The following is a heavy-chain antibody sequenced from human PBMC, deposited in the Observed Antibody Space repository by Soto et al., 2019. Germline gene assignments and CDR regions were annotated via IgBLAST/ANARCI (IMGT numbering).Heavy chain of an antibody. V-gene: IGHV3-30*18. CDR3: AKDKGRSLAGGMDV. Sequence: QVQLVESGGGVVQPGRSLRLSCAASGFTFSSYGMHWVRQAPGKGLEWVAIISYDGRNKYYGDSVKGRFTISRDNSKNTLYLQMNSLRAEDTAVYYCAKDKGRSLAGGMDVWGQGTTVTVSS. CDR1: GFTFSSYG. CDR2: ISYDGRNK. D-gene: IGHD6-19*01. J-gene: IGHJ6*02.